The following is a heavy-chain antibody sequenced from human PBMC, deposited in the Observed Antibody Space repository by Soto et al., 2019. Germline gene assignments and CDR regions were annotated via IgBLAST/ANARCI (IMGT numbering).Heavy chain of an antibody. CDR2: FDPEDGET. Sequence: ASVKVSCKVSGYTLTELSMHWVRQAPGKGLEWMGGFDPEDGETIYAQKFQGRVTMTEDTSTDTAYMELSSLRSEDTAVYYCATVPYSGYDLPFDYWGQGTLVTVSS. J-gene: IGHJ4*02. D-gene: IGHD5-12*01. V-gene: IGHV1-24*01. CDR3: ATVPYSGYDLPFDY. CDR1: GYTLTELS.